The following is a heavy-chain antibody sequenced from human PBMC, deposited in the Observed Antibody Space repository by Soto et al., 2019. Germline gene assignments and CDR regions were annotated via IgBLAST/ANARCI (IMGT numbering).Heavy chain of an antibody. J-gene: IGHJ4*02. Sequence: QVQLVESGGGVVQPGGSLRLSCAASGFTFSYYGFHWVRQAPGKGLEWVAVMHTGGNEKYYVDSVKGRFTVPRDDSRNMVYLEMSGLRAEDTAEYFCARDADTTGHYSHFDLWGRGALVAVS. CDR1: GFTFSYYG. D-gene: IGHD3-9*01. CDR2: MHTGGNEK. V-gene: IGHV3-33*08. CDR3: ARDADTTGHYSHFDL.